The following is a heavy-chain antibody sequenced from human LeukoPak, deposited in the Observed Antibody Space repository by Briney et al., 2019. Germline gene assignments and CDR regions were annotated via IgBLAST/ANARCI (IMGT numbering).Heavy chain of an antibody. CDR2: ISYSGST. V-gene: IGHV4-59*01. CDR1: GGSISSYY. CDR3: ARTPQSGYVAYYFDY. D-gene: IGHD5-12*01. Sequence: SETLSLTCTVSGGSISSYYWSWIRQPPGKGLEWIGYISYSGSTNYNPSLKSRVTISLDTSKNQFSLKLSSVTAADTAVYYCARTPQSGYVAYYFDYWGQGTLVTVSS. J-gene: IGHJ4*02.